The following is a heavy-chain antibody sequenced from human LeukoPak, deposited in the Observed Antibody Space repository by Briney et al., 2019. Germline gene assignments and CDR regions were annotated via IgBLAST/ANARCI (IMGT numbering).Heavy chain of an antibody. CDR2: ISANNGYT. CDR3: ARVGDPMIVVVIDAFDI. Sequence: ASVKVSCKASGYTLTSHGISWLRQAPGQGLEWMGWISANNGYTNYAQKVQGRVTMTTDTSTSTAYMELRSLRSDDTAVYYCARVGDPMIVVVIDAFDIWGQGTMVTVSS. D-gene: IGHD3-22*01. CDR1: GYTLTSHG. V-gene: IGHV1-18*01. J-gene: IGHJ3*02.